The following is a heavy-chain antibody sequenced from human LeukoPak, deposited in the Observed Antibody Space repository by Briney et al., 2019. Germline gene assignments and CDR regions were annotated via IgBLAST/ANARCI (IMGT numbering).Heavy chain of an antibody. D-gene: IGHD1-26*01. Sequence: GGSLRLSCAASGFTFSSYAMHWVRQAPGKGLEWVAVISYDGSNKYYADSVKGRFTISRDNAKNSLYLQMNSLRDEDTAVYYCARVQWELTPRAAFDIWGQGTMVTVSS. V-gene: IGHV3-30-3*01. CDR1: GFTFSSYA. CDR3: ARVQWELTPRAAFDI. J-gene: IGHJ3*02. CDR2: ISYDGSNK.